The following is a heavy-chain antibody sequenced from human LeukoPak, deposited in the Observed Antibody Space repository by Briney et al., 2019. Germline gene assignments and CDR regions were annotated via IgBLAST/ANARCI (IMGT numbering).Heavy chain of an antibody. Sequence: SETLSLTCAVYGGSFSGYYWSWIRQPPGKGLEWIGEINHSGSTNYNPSLKSRVTISVDTSKNQFSLKLSSVTAADTAVYYCAREVMGIAARSYSYGMDVWGQGTTVTVSS. CDR3: AREVMGIAARSYSYGMDV. J-gene: IGHJ6*02. CDR2: INHSGST. V-gene: IGHV4-34*01. CDR1: GGSFSGYY. D-gene: IGHD6-6*01.